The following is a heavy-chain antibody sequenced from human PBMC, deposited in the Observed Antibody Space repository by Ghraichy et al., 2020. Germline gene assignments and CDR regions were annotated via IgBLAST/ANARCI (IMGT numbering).Heavy chain of an antibody. CDR3: ARGPGYCSSTGCHPYYYYGMDV. CDR1: GGSISSYY. D-gene: IGHD2-2*03. J-gene: IGHJ6*02. CDR2: IYTSGTT. Sequence: SETLSLTCTVSGGSISSYYWSWIRQPAGKGLEWIGRIYTSGTTNYNPSLKSRVTMSVDTSKNQFSLRLSSVTAADTAVYYCARGPGYCSSTGCHPYYYYGMDVWGQGTPVTVSS. V-gene: IGHV4-4*07.